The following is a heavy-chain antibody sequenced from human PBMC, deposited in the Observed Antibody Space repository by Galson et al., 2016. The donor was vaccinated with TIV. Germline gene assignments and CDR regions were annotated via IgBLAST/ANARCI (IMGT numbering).Heavy chain of an antibody. CDR3: ARLDSRGLQH. D-gene: IGHD3-22*01. CDR1: GYSFTSNW. J-gene: IGHJ1*01. V-gene: IGHV5-51*03. Sequence: QSGAEVKKPGQSLKISCTGFGYSFTSNWIGWVRQMPGKGLEMMGIIFPSDSESRYSPSFQGQVPISVDKSSSIAYLQWGSLKASDTGMYYCARLDSRGLQHWGQGTLVTVAS. CDR2: IFPSDSES.